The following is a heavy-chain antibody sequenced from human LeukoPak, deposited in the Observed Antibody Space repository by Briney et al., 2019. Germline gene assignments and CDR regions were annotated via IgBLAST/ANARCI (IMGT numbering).Heavy chain of an antibody. Sequence: SETLSLTCTISGGSVSDYYWSWIRQTPGEGLEWIGYVYDIWTTKYNPSLKSRVTISVDTSENQFSLRLSSVTAADTAVYYCARGGVLKSVDYWGQGTLVAVSS. D-gene: IGHD3-16*01. CDR3: ARGGVLKSVDY. J-gene: IGHJ4*02. V-gene: IGHV4-59*02. CDR2: VYDIWTT. CDR1: GGSVSDYY.